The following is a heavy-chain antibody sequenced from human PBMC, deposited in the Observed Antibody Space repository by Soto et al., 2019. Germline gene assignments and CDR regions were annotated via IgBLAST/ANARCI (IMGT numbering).Heavy chain of an antibody. CDR2: IYPGDPDT. Sequence: GESLKLSRKGSGYSFSSYWIGWGPQIPGESLEWVGSIYPGDPDTRYSPSFQGQVTIAADKAISTAYLQWSSLKASDTAMYYCARSQGRPYVWGSYRNHDAFDIWGQGTMVTVSS. D-gene: IGHD3-16*02. CDR1: GYSFSSYW. J-gene: IGHJ3*02. V-gene: IGHV5-51*01. CDR3: ARSQGRPYVWGSYRNHDAFDI.